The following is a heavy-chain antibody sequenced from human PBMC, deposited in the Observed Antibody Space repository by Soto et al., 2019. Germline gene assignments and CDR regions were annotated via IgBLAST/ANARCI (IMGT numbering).Heavy chain of an antibody. Sequence: QGQLMQSGGGAVQPGGALRISCEASGFTFSNHGAHWVRQAPGKGLEWVAVIWHDGSEKFYADSVKGRVTISRDNLRSTLSLQMNNLKAEDTAIYSWARAVGHCTRPRGDSGFDSWGQGSLVTVST. J-gene: IGHJ5*01. CDR2: IWHDGSEK. CDR1: GFTFSNHG. CDR3: ARAVGHCTRPRGDSGFDS. V-gene: IGHV3-33*01. D-gene: IGHD2-8*01.